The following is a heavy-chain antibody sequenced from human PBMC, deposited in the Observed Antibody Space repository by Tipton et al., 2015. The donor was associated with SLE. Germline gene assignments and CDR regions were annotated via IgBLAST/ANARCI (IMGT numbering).Heavy chain of an antibody. D-gene: IGHD3-10*01. CDR2: IYYSGST. J-gene: IGHJ4*02. Sequence: TLSLTCTVSGGSTSSHYWTWIRQPPGKGLEWIGYIYYSGSTNYNPSLKSRVTISVDKSKNQLSLKLSSVTAADTAVYYCARDSIIFRGVGGFDYWGQGTLVTVSS. CDR1: GGSTSSHY. CDR3: ARDSIIFRGVGGFDY. V-gene: IGHV4-59*11.